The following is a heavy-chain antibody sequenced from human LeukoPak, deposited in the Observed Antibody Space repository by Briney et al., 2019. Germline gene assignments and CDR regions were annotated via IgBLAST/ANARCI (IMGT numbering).Heavy chain of an antibody. CDR1: GFTFTGYY. D-gene: IGHD3-3*01. V-gene: IGHV1-2*02. Sequence: EASVKVSCKTSGFTFTGYYFHWMRQAPGQGLEWMGSIDANSGGTEYAQKFQGRVTMTRDTSLSTAYMEVTSLTSDDTAVYYCARDLFWTGYYYFDFWGQGTLVTVSS. J-gene: IGHJ4*02. CDR2: IDANSGGT. CDR3: ARDLFWTGYYYFDF.